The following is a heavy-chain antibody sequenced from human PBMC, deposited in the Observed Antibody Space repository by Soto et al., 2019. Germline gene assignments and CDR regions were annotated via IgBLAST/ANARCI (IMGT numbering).Heavy chain of an antibody. CDR3: ASPPRDYDFWSGY. D-gene: IGHD3-3*01. V-gene: IGHV3-21*01. Sequence: GGSLRLSCAASGFTFSSYSMNWVRQAPGKGLEWVSSISSSSSYIYYADSVKGRFTISRDNAKNPLYLQMNSLRAEDTAVYYCASPPRDYDFWSGYWGQGTLVTVSS. CDR2: ISSSSSYI. CDR1: GFTFSSYS. J-gene: IGHJ4*02.